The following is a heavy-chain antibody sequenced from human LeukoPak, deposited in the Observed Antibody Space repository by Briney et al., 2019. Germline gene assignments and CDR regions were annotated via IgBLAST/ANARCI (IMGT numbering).Heavy chain of an antibody. CDR2: IYHSGTT. J-gene: IGHJ3*02. D-gene: IGHD3-10*01. CDR1: GYSISSGYY. Sequence: SETLSLTCTVSGYSISSGYYWGWIRQPPGKGLEWIGSIYHSGTTYYNPSLKSRVTISLDTSRNQFSLKLNSVTAADTAVYYCAKSNGYGLVDIWGQGTMVTVSS. CDR3: AKSNGYGLVDI. V-gene: IGHV4-38-2*02.